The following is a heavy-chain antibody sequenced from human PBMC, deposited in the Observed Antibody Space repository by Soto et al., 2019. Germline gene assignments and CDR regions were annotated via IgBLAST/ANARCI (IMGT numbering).Heavy chain of an antibody. Sequence: SETLSLTCTVSGGSISIGGYDWSWIRQHPGKGLEWIGYIYYSGSTYYNPSLKSRVTISVDTSKNQFSLKLSSVTAADTAVYYCARDMVRGVNPYYYYGMDVWGQGTTVTVSS. V-gene: IGHV4-31*03. CDR2: IYYSGST. CDR1: GGSISIGGYD. J-gene: IGHJ6*02. CDR3: ARDMVRGVNPYYYYGMDV. D-gene: IGHD3-10*01.